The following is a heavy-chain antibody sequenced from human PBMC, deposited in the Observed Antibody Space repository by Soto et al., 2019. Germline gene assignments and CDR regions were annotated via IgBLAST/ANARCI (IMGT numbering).Heavy chain of an antibody. J-gene: IGHJ5*02. CDR3: ARGAVPRLVLRFLEWSDETRNYWFDP. Sequence: QVQLVESGGGVVQPGRSLRLSCAASGFTFSSYGMHWVRQAPGKGLEWVAVIWYDGSNKYYADSVKGRFTISRDNSNNTMYLHMNSLRAEDTAVYYCARGAVPRLVLRFLEWSDETRNYWFDPWGQGTLVTVSS. CDR2: IWYDGSNK. V-gene: IGHV3-33*01. CDR1: GFTFSSYG. D-gene: IGHD3-3*01.